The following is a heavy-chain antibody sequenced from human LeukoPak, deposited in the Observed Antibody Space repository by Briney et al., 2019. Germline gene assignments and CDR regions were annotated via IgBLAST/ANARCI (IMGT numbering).Heavy chain of an antibody. D-gene: IGHD3-10*01. CDR2: IYYSGST. CDR3: ARHELEGSYYYYYMDV. J-gene: IGHJ6*03. Sequence: PSETLSLTCTVSGGSISSSSYYWGWIRQPPGKGLEWIGSIYYSGSTYYNPSLKSRVTISVDTSKNQFSLKLSSVTAADTAVYYCARHELEGSYYYYYMDVWGKGTTVTVSS. CDR1: GGSISSSSYY. V-gene: IGHV4-39*01.